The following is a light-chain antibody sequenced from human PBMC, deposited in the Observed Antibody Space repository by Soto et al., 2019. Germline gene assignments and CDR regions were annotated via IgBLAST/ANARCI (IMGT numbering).Light chain of an antibody. CDR2: TAS. J-gene: IGKJ2*01. V-gene: IGKV1-39*01. CDR1: QSISSY. CDR3: QQSYSTLPYT. Sequence: DIQMTQSPSSLSATFGDRVTITCRASQSISSYLNWFQQKPGKAPQLLIYTASRLRSGVPSRFSGSGSGTDFTLTIRSLQPEDFATYFCQQSYSTLPYTFGQGTKVDIK.